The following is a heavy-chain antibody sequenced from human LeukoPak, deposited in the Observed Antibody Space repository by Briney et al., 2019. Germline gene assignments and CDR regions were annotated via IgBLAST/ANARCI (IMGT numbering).Heavy chain of an antibody. Sequence: SVKVSCKASGGTFSSYAISWVRQAPGQGLEWMGGIIPIFGIANYAQKFQGRVTITADKSTSTAYMELSSLRSEVTAVYYCARESYDCSSTSCPDYYYYYGMDVWGQGTTVTVSS. CDR3: ARESYDCSSTSCPDYYYYYGMDV. J-gene: IGHJ6*02. CDR2: IIPIFGIA. CDR1: GGTFSSYA. V-gene: IGHV1-69*10. D-gene: IGHD2-2*01.